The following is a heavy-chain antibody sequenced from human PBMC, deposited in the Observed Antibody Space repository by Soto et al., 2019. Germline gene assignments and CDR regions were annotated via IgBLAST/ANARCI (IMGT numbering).Heavy chain of an antibody. Sequence: SETLSLTCAVYGGSFIGYYWNWIRQPPGKGLEWIGEINHNGRTNYNPSLKSRVTISIHTSKNQFSLKLSSLMATDTAVYYCARAAPRDSSGLYFDFWGPGGLVTVSS. D-gene: IGHD6-19*01. CDR1: GGSFIGYY. J-gene: IGHJ4*02. CDR3: ARAAPRDSSGLYFDF. V-gene: IGHV4-34*01. CDR2: INHNGRT.